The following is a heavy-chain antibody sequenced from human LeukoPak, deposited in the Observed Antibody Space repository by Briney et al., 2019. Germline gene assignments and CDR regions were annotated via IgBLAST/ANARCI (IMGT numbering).Heavy chain of an antibody. Sequence: SETLSLTCTVSGGSISSGTYYWNWIRQPAGKGLEWIGRIYTSGSTNYNPSLKSRVTMSMDTSKNQFSLKLTSVTAADTAMYYCARDPYDTSANDAFDIWGQGTMVSVSS. CDR3: ARDPYDTSANDAFDI. CDR2: IYTSGST. V-gene: IGHV4-61*02. D-gene: IGHD3-22*01. J-gene: IGHJ3*02. CDR1: GGSISSGTYY.